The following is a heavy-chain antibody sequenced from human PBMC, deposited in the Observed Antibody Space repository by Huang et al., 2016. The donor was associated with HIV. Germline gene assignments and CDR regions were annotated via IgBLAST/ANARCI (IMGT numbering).Heavy chain of an antibody. CDR3: ARGFGINYNHEAFDV. CDR2: MNPKSGNV. J-gene: IGHJ3*01. CDR1: GYTFTKYD. D-gene: IGHD3-10*01. Sequence: QIQLAQSGAEVKKPGASVKVSCTASGYTFTKYDINWVRQASGQGREWMGWMNPKSGNVGYTKKFQGRVAILRNSSINTSYLEVTSLTSEDTAVYYCARGFGINYNHEAFDVWGQGTMVTVSS. V-gene: IGHV1-8*03.